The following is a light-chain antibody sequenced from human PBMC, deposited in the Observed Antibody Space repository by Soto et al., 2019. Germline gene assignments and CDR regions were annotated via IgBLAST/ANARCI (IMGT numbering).Light chain of an antibody. CDR3: LQHNSYPRT. Sequence: DIHITRAPSSLSSSVLYRFTITWRASQSISNYLAWFQQKPGKVPKRLIYAASSLQSGVPSRFSGSGSGTEFTLTISSLQPEDFATYYCLQHNSYPRTFGQGTKWIS. CDR1: QSISNY. J-gene: IGKJ1*01. V-gene: IGKV1-17*03. CDR2: AAS.